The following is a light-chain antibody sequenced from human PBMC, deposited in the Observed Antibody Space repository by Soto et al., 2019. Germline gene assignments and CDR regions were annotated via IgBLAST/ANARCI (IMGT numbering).Light chain of an antibody. CDR2: NVS. J-gene: IGLJ2*01. CDR3: SSYTNTSPHVI. V-gene: IGLV2-14*03. Sequence: QSALTQPASVSGSPGQSITISCTGASSDIGGYNHVSWYQQHPGKAPKLIIYNVSHRPSGVSTCFSGSKYGNTASLIIAGLQAEDEADYFCSSYTNTSPHVIFGGGTKLTVL. CDR1: SSDIGGYNH.